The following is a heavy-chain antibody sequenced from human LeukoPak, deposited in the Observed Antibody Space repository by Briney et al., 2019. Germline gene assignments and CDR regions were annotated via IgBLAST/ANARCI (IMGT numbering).Heavy chain of an antibody. CDR3: ARAFPRWLRFDY. CDR1: GFTFSSYE. V-gene: IGHV3-48*03. D-gene: IGHD5-12*01. CDR2: ISSSGSTI. Sequence: PGGSLRLSCAASGFTFSSYEMNWVRQAPGKGLEWVSYISSSGSTIYYADSVKGRFTISRDNAKNSLYLQMNSLRAEDTAVYYCARAFPRWLRFDYWGQGTLVTVSS. J-gene: IGHJ4*02.